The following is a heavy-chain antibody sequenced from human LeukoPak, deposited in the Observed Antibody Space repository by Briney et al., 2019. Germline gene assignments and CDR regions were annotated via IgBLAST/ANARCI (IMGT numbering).Heavy chain of an antibody. D-gene: IGHD2-8*01. Sequence: AETLSLTCSVSDGSITNYYWTWIPRSPGKGLDGGGHIYSSRSTRYSPSLQSRVTILLDTSPRQFSLKMSSVTAADTAIYYFARLKVFQDNIRPFFYYMAVWGKGTTVTVSS. V-gene: IGHV4-4*09. CDR3: ARLKVFQDNIRPFFYYMAV. CDR1: DGSITNYY. J-gene: IGHJ6*03. CDR2: IYSSRST.